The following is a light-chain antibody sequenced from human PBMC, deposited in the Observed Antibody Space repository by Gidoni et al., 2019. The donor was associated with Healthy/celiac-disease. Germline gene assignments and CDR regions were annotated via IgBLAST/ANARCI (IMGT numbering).Light chain of an antibody. CDR2: GST. V-gene: IGKV3-15*01. CDR3: QHYSNWPLT. J-gene: IGKJ5*01. CDR1: QSVSTN. Sequence: EIVMMQSPATLSVSPGERATLPCRASQSVSTNSVWYQQKPGQAPRLLTCGSTTSATTIPARFSSSWSRTEFTLTISILQYEDFAVYYCQHYSNWPLTFGQGTRLEIK.